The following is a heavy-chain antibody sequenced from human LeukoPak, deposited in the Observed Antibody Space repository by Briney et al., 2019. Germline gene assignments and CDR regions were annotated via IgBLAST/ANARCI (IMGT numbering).Heavy chain of an antibody. CDR3: ARDSHWGIAAAGTSSDY. J-gene: IGHJ4*02. Sequence: GASVKVSCKASGYTFTSYGISWVRQAPGQGLEWMGWISAYNGNTNYAQKLQGRVTMTTDTSTSTAYMELRSLRSDDTAVYYCARDSHWGIAAAGTSSDYWGQGTLVTVSS. V-gene: IGHV1-18*01. CDR1: GYTFTSYG. CDR2: ISAYNGNT. D-gene: IGHD6-13*01.